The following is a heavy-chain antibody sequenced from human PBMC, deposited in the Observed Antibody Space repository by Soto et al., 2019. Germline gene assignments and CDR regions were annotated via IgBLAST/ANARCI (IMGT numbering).Heavy chain of an antibody. V-gene: IGHV4-34*01. CDR2: INHSGST. D-gene: IGHD3-3*01. Sequence: PSETLSLTCAVYGGSFSGYYWSWIRQPPGRGLEWIGEINHSGSTNYNPSLKSRVTISVDTSKNQFSLKLSSVTAADTAVYYCARIFKLGCLEWYNWFDPWGQGTLVTVS. J-gene: IGHJ5*02. CDR1: GGSFSGYY. CDR3: ARIFKLGCLEWYNWFDP.